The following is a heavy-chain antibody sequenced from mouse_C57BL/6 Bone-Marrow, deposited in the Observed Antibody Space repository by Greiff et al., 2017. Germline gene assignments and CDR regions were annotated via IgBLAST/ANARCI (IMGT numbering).Heavy chain of an antibody. CDR3: ARKGKDGYYGGFAD. Sequence: QVQLQQPGAELVKPGASVKMSCKASGYTFTSYWITWVKQRPGQGLEWIGGIYPGSGSTNYNEKFKSKATLTLDTSFSTAYMQLRSLTSEDSAVYYCARKGKDGYYGGFADWGEGTLVTVSA. CDR2: IYPGSGST. CDR1: GYTFTSYW. V-gene: IGHV1-55*01. J-gene: IGHJ3*01. D-gene: IGHD2-3*01.